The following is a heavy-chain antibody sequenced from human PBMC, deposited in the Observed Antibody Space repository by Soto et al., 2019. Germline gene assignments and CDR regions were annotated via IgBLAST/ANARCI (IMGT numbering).Heavy chain of an antibody. J-gene: IGHJ6*02. CDR3: ARDGPLAPGDYYYYGMDV. D-gene: IGHD4-17*01. Sequence: PSETLSLTCTVSGGSISSGGYYWSWIRQRPGKGLEWIGYIYYSGSTYYNPSLKSRVTISVDTSKNQFSLKLSSVTAADTAVYYCARDGPLAPGDYYYYGMDVWGQGTTVTVSS. CDR1: GGSISSGGYY. V-gene: IGHV4-31*03. CDR2: IYYSGST.